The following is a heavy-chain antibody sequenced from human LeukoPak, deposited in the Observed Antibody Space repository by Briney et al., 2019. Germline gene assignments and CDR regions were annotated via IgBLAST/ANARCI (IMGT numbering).Heavy chain of an antibody. Sequence: GGSLRLSCAAAGYTFSSHGMHWVRQAPGKGLEWVAPIWYDGNKKYYSESVKGRFTISRDNPKNTLYLQMNSLRAEDTAVYYCAREFNYYDSSGYYNAQVPMDYWGQGTLVTVSS. CDR3: AREFNYYDSSGYYNAQVPMDY. CDR2: IWYDGNKK. J-gene: IGHJ4*02. D-gene: IGHD3-22*01. V-gene: IGHV3-33*01. CDR1: GYTFSSHG.